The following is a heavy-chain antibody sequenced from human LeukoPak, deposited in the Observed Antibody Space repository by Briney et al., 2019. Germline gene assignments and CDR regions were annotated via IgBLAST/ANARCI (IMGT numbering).Heavy chain of an antibody. CDR1: GGSFSGYY. V-gene: IGHV4-34*01. CDR2: INHSGST. CDR3: ARGHYSGYDFDY. D-gene: IGHD5-12*01. J-gene: IGHJ4*02. Sequence: SETLSLPCAVYGGSFSGYYWSWIRQPPGKGLEWIGEINHSGSTNYNPSLKSRVTISVDTSKNQFSLKLSSVTAADTAVYYCARGHYSGYDFDYWGQGTLVTVSS.